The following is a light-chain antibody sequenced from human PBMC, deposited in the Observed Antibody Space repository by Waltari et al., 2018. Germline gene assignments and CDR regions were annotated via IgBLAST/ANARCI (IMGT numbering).Light chain of an antibody. Sequence: QSALTQPASVSGSPGQSITISCTGTSSDVGGYNYVPGYQQHPGQVPKVMIYDVSERPSGVSNRFSGSKSGNTASLTISGLQADDEADYYCSSYTSGGSFNWVFGGGTKVTVL. V-gene: IGLV2-14*01. CDR1: SSDVGGYNY. CDR3: SSYTSGGSFNWV. CDR2: DVS. J-gene: IGLJ3*02.